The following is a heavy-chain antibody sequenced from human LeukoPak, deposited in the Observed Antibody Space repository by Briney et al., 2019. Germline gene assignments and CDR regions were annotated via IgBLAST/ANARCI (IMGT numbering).Heavy chain of an antibody. J-gene: IGHJ4*02. V-gene: IGHV3-23*01. CDR2: MSGSGGST. CDR3: AKTPVARCSGYCDY. D-gene: IGHD3-22*01. Sequence: PGGSLRLSCAASGFTFSTYAMTWVRQAPGKGLEWVSTMSGSGGSTYYADSVKGRFTITRANSKNTLYLQMNSLRAEDTAIYYCAKTPVARCSGYCDYWGQGILVTVSS. CDR1: GFTFSTYA.